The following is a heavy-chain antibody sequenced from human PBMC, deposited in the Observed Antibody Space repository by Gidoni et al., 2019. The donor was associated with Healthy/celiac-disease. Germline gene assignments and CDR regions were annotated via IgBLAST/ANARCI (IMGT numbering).Heavy chain of an antibody. CDR3: ARIRQYSYGPDAVDI. Sequence: QVTLTESGPVLVKPTETLTLTCTVSGFSLSNARMGVIWIRQPPGKALEWLAHIFSNDEKSYRTSLKSRLTISKDTSKSQVVLTMTNMDPVDTATYYCARIRQYSYGPDAVDIWGQGTMVTVSS. V-gene: IGHV2-26*01. D-gene: IGHD5-18*01. CDR1: GFSLSNARMG. J-gene: IGHJ3*02. CDR2: IFSNDEK.